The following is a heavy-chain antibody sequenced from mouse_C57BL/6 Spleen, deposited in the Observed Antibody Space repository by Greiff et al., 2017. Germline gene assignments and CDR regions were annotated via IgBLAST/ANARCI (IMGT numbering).Heavy chain of an antibody. CDR1: GYTFTSYW. J-gene: IGHJ2*01. CDR2: IYPGSGST. D-gene: IGHD2-12*01. V-gene: IGHV1-55*01. CDR3: ARGGPDDREKNY. Sequence: QVQLQQPGAELVKPGASVKMSCKASGYTFTSYWITWVKQRPGQGLEWIGDIYPGSGSTNYNEKFKSKATLTVDTSSSTAYMQLSSLASEDSAVYYCARGGPDDREKNYWGQGTTLTVSS.